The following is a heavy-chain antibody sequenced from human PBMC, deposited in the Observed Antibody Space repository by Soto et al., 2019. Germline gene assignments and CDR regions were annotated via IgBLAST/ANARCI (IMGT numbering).Heavy chain of an antibody. CDR1: GFTFSSYG. CDR3: AKDRGLELLRY. D-gene: IGHD1-7*01. CDR2: ISYDGGNK. J-gene: IGHJ4*02. V-gene: IGHV3-30*18. Sequence: GGSLRLSCAASGFTFSSYGMHWVRQAPGKGLEWVAVISYDGGNKYYADSVKGRFTISRDNSKNTLYLQMNSLRAEDTAVYYCAKDRGLELLRYWGQGTLVTVSS.